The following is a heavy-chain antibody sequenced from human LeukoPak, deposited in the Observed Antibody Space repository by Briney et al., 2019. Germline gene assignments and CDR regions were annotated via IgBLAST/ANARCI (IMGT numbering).Heavy chain of an antibody. CDR2: IKEDGSEL. J-gene: IGHJ4*02. CDR3: SRDRVGTMVY. D-gene: IGHD3-10*01. Sequence: GGSLRLSCAASGFTFRSYWMSWVRQAPGKGLEWVANIKEDGSELYYVDSVKGRFTISRDNAKNSLFLQMNNLRVEDTAVYYCSRDRVGTMVYWGQGTLVTVSS. V-gene: IGHV3-7*01. CDR1: GFTFRSYW.